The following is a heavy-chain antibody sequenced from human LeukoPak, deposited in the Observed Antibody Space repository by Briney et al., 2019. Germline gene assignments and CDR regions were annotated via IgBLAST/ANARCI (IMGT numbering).Heavy chain of an antibody. CDR2: IYPGDSDT. V-gene: IGHV5-51*01. Sequence: GESLKISCKGSGYSFTSYWIGWVRQMPGKGLEWMGIIYPGDSDTRYSPSFQGQVTISADKSISTAYLQWSSLKASDTAMYYCARQAEMATIRIAFDIWGHGTMVTVSS. J-gene: IGHJ3*02. CDR3: ARQAEMATIRIAFDI. D-gene: IGHD5-24*01. CDR1: GYSFTSYW.